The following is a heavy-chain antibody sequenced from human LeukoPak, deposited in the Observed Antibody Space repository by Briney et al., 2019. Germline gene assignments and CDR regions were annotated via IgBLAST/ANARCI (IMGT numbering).Heavy chain of an antibody. J-gene: IGHJ6*04. CDR3: ARDFVVATTQYYYYYGMDV. CDR1: GFTFSSYS. Sequence: GVSLRLSCAASGFTFSSYSMNWVRQAPGKGLEWVSSISSSSSYIYYADSVKGRFTISRDNAKNSLYLQMNSLRAEDTAVYYCARDFVVATTQYYYYYGMDVWGKGTTVTVSS. D-gene: IGHD5-12*01. CDR2: ISSSSSYI. V-gene: IGHV3-21*01.